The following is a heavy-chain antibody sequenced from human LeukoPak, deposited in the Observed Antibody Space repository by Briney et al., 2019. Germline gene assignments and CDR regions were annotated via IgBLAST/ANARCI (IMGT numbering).Heavy chain of an antibody. Sequence: GGSLRLSCAASGFTFSSYAMSWVRQAPGKGLEWVSAISGSGGSTYYADSVKGRFTISRDNSKNTLYLQMNSLRAEDTAVYYCAKGGGSSWTYYYYGMDVWGQGTTVTVSS. D-gene: IGHD6-13*01. CDR3: AKGGGSSWTYYYYGMDV. CDR1: GFTFSSYA. J-gene: IGHJ6*02. V-gene: IGHV3-23*01. CDR2: ISGSGGST.